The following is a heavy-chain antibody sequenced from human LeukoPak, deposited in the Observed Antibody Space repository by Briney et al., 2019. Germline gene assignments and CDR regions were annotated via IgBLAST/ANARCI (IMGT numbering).Heavy chain of an antibody. CDR1: GGSINNYY. V-gene: IGHV4-59*01. CDR3: ARVQKDYYDSGGYHSAAAFDI. D-gene: IGHD3-22*01. J-gene: IGHJ3*02. CDR2: IYYRGSS. Sequence: SETLSLTCTVSGGSINNYYWSWIRQSPGKGLEWTGYIYYRGSSNYNPSLKSRNTMSVDTSKNQFSLKLNSVTAADTAVYYCARVQKDYYDSGGYHSAAAFDIWGQGTMVTVSS.